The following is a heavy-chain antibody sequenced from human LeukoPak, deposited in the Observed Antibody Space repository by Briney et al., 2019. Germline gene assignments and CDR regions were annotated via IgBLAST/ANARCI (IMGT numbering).Heavy chain of an antibody. D-gene: IGHD5-18*01. CDR3: ARAGGYSYYGYMDV. CDR1: GFTFSSYW. V-gene: IGHV3-74*01. CDR2: INSDGSST. Sequence: GGSLRLSCAASGFTFSSYWMHWVRQAPGKGLVWVSRINSDGSSTSYADSVKGRFTISRDNAKNTLYLQMNSLRAEDTAVYYCARAGGYSYYGYMDVWGKGTTVTVSS. J-gene: IGHJ6*03.